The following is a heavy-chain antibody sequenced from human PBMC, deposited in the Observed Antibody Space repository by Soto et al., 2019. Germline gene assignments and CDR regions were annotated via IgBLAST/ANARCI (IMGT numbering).Heavy chain of an antibody. Sequence: QVQLVQSGAEVKKPGASVKVSCKASGYTFTTYGISWVRQAPGQGLEWMGWISAYSGSTTFAQKLQGRVTMTTDTSKPTAYMELRSLTSDDTAVYYCARDFTKSSSWPYYFDYWGQGPLVTVSS. D-gene: IGHD6-13*01. CDR2: ISAYSGST. J-gene: IGHJ4*02. CDR1: GYTFTTYG. CDR3: ARDFTKSSSWPYYFDY. V-gene: IGHV1-18*01.